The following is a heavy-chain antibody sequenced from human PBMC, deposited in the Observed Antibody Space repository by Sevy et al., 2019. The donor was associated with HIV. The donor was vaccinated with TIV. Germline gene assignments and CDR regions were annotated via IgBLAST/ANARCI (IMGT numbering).Heavy chain of an antibody. Sequence: GGSLRLSCAASGFTPSTYGMHWVRQAPGKGLEWVAVIGYDGSNIYYADSVKGLFTISRDNSKNELFLQMDSLRAEDTAIYYCARDPRMYGDYLLAYFDYWGQGTLVTVSS. V-gene: IGHV3-33*01. D-gene: IGHD2-8*01. J-gene: IGHJ4*02. CDR1: GFTPSTYG. CDR3: ARDPRMYGDYLLAYFDY. CDR2: IGYDGSNI.